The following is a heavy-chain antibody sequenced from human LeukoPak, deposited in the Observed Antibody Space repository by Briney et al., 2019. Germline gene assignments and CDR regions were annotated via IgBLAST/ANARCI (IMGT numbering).Heavy chain of an antibody. CDR3: AKDIRYCSGGSCSGYFDY. D-gene: IGHD2-15*01. V-gene: IGHV3-13*01. Sequence: GGSLRLSCAASGFTFSSYDMHWVRQATGKGLEWVSAIGTAGDTYYPGSVKGRFTISRDNAKNSLYLQMNSLRAEDTALYYCAKDIRYCSGGSCSGYFDYWGQGTLVTVSS. CDR1: GFTFSSYD. CDR2: IGTAGDT. J-gene: IGHJ4*02.